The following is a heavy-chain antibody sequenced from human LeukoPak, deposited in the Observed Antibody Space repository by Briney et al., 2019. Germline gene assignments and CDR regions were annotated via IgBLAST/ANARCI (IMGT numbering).Heavy chain of an antibody. D-gene: IGHD3-10*01. CDR3: TTDASAPTLLLWFGELLSY. Sequence: GGSLRLSCAASGFTFSIYSMNWVRQAPGKGLEWVGRIKSKTDGGTTDYAAPVKGRFTISRDDSKNTLYLQMNSLKTEDTAVYYCTTDASAPTLLLWFGELLSYWGQGTLVTVSS. CDR1: GFTFSIYS. J-gene: IGHJ4*02. CDR2: IKSKTDGGTT. V-gene: IGHV3-15*01.